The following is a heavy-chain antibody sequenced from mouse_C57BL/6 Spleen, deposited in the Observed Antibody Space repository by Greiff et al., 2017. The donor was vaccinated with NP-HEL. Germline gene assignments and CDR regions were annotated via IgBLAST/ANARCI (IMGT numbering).Heavy chain of an antibody. V-gene: IGHV5-9-1*02. J-gene: IGHJ4*01. D-gene: IGHD1-1*01. CDR2: ISSGGDYI. CDR1: GFTFSSYA. CDR3: TRGTTVPSLPMDY. Sequence: EVHLVESGAGLVKPGGSLKLSCAASGFTFSSYAMSWVRQTPEKRLEWVAYISSGGDYIYYADTVKGRFTISRDNARNTLYLQMSSLKSEDTAMYYCTRGTTVPSLPMDYWGQGTSVTVSS.